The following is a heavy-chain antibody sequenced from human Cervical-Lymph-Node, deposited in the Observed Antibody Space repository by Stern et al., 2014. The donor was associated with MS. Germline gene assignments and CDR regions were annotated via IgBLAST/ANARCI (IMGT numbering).Heavy chain of an antibody. D-gene: IGHD4-17*01. CDR1: GYSFTANW. Sequence: VQMVQSGAEVKKAGESQKISCKGYGYSFTANWIAWVRQMPGKGMEWMGIIYPGDSDTRSSPSFQGQFPISADKSISTAYLQWSSLKASDTAMYYCARDYGDYAFDYWGQGTLVTVSS. CDR3: ARDYGDYAFDY. J-gene: IGHJ4*02. V-gene: IGHV5-51*01. CDR2: IYPGDSDT.